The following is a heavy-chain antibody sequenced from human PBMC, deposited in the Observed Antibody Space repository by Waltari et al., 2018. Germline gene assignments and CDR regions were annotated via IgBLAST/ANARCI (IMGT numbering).Heavy chain of an antibody. J-gene: IGHJ4*02. CDR3: TTDRRRGYDPQFDY. V-gene: IGHV3-15*01. CDR1: GFSFSDAW. Sequence: EVQLVESGGGLVKPGGSLRLSCAASGFSFSDAWMSWVRLAPGKGLGWVGRIRSKADGGTIDYAAPVKGRFTISRDDSKTTLYMQLNSLKDEDTAVYYCTTDRRRGYDPQFDYWGQGTLVTVSS. CDR2: IRSKADGGTI. D-gene: IGHD5-12*01.